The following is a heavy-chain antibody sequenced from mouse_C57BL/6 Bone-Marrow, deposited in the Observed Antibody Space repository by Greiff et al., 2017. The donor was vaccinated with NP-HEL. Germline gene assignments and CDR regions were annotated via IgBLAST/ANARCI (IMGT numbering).Heavy chain of an antibody. CDR1: GYTFTSYW. CDR3: ARWGRAWFAY. CDR2: IHPNSGST. V-gene: IGHV1-64*01. J-gene: IGHJ3*01. Sequence: QVQLQQSGAELVKPGASVKLSCKASGYTFTSYWMHWVKQRPGQGLEWIGMIHPNSGSTNYNEKFKSKATLTVDKSSSTAYMQLSSLTSEDSAVYYCARWGRAWFAYWGQGTLVTVSA.